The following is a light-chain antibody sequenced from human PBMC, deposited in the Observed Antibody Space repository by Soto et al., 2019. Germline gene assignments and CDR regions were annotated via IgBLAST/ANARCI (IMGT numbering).Light chain of an antibody. CDR1: QGISTY. Sequence: DIQMTQSPSSLSASVGDRVTITCRASQGISTYLNWYLQKPGKAPKLLIYAASSLQSGVPSRFSGSGSGTDFTFTISSLQPEDIATYYCQQYDNLAITFGQGTRLEIK. CDR3: QQYDNLAIT. CDR2: AAS. J-gene: IGKJ5*01. V-gene: IGKV1-33*01.